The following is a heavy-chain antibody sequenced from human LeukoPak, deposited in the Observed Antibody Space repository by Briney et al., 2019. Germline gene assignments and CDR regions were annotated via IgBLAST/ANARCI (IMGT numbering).Heavy chain of an antibody. J-gene: IGHJ6*03. CDR1: GFTFSSYS. V-gene: IGHV3-21*01. CDR3: AREWQLYYYMDV. CDR2: ISSSSSYI. D-gene: IGHD6-13*01. Sequence: PGGSLRLSCAASGFTFSSYSMNWVRQAPGKGLEWVSSISSSSSYIYYADSVKGRFTISRDNAKNSLYLQMNSLRAEDTAVYYCAREWQLYYYMDVWGKGTTVTVSS.